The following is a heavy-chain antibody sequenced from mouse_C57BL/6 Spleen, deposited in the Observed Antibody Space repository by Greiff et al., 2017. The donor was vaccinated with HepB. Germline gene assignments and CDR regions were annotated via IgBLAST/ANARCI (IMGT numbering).Heavy chain of an antibody. V-gene: IGHV1-4*01. CDR3: ARDYYGSSWFAY. CDR2: INPSSGYT. D-gene: IGHD1-1*01. Sequence: VKLQESGAELARPGASVKMSCKASGYTFTSYTMHWVKQRPGQGLEWIGYINPSSGYTKYNQKFKDKATLTADKSSSTAYMQLSSLTSEDSAVYYCARDYYGSSWFAYWGQGTLVTVSA. CDR1: GYTFTSYT. J-gene: IGHJ3*01.